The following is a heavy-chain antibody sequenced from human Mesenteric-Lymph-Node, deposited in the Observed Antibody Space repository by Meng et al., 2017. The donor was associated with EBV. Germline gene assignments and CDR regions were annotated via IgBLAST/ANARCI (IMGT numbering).Heavy chain of an antibody. Sequence: QVHLRESGPGLVKPSETLSLTCTASGDSISSSSYYWGWIRQPPGKGLEWIASMYYSGSTHYDPSLKSRITISLDTSKNQFSLKLSSVTAADTAVYYCARVSSGHLDYYFDYWGQGTLVTVSS. CDR3: ARVSSGHLDYYFDY. V-gene: IGHV4-39*07. CDR2: MYYSGST. CDR1: GDSISSSSYY. J-gene: IGHJ4*02. D-gene: IGHD3-22*01.